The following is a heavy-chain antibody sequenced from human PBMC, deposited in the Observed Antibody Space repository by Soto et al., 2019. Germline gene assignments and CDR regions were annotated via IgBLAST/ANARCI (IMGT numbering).Heavy chain of an antibody. D-gene: IGHD3-10*01. Sequence: QVQLVESGGGVVQPGRSLRLSCAASGFTFSSYAMHWVRQAPGKGLEWVAVISYDGSNKYYADSVKGRFTISRDNSKNTLYLHMNSLRAEDTAVYYCARELGPGGFGELFSGMDVWGQGTTVTVSS. CDR1: GFTFSSYA. V-gene: IGHV3-30-3*01. CDR2: ISYDGSNK. J-gene: IGHJ6*02. CDR3: ARELGPGGFGELFSGMDV.